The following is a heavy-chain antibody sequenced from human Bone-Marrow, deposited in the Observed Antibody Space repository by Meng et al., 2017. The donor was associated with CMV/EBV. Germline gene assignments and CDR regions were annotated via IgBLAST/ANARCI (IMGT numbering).Heavy chain of an antibody. CDR3: ARGSPGGYYTDSRGYFYFDN. CDR2: IYYSGST. D-gene: IGHD3-22*01. J-gene: IGHJ4*02. V-gene: IGHV4-39*07. Sequence: GSLRLSSTVSGRSISSSSFYWGWIRQPPGKGLEWIGSIYYSGSTYYNPSLKSRVTISVDPSKNQFSLKLSSVTAADTAVYYCARGSPGGYYTDSRGYFYFDNWGQGTLVTVSS. CDR1: GRSISSSSFY.